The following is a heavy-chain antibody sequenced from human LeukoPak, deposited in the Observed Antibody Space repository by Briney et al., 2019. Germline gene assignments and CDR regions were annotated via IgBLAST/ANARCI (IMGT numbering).Heavy chain of an antibody. V-gene: IGHV3-23*01. D-gene: IGHD6-25*01. CDR3: ARVLGRQNDH. J-gene: IGHJ4*02. CDR2: ISGSGGST. CDR1: GFTFSSYA. Sequence: PGGSLRLSCAASGFTFSSYAMSWVRQAPGKGLEWVSAISGSGGSTYYADSVKGRFTISRDNSKNTLFLQTNSLRDDDTAVYYCARVLGRQNDHWGQGTLVTVSS.